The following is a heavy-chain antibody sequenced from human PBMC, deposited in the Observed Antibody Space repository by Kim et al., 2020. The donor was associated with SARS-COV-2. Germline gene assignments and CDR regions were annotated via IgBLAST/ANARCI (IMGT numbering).Heavy chain of an antibody. CDR3: ARIQVGAAQHFDY. J-gene: IGHJ4*02. V-gene: IGHV1-18*01. Sequence: SAQKLQGRVTMTTDTTTSTAYMELRSLRSDDTAVYYCARIQVGAAQHFDYWGQGTLVTVSS. D-gene: IGHD1-26*01.